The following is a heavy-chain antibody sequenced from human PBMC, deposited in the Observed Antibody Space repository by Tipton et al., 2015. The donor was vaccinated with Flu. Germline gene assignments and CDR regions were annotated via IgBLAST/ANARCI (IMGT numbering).Heavy chain of an antibody. V-gene: IGHV4-59*01. CDR1: GGSFSGNY. J-gene: IGHJ6*02. CDR2: IYYSGST. CDR3: ARESLPDYYYYYGMDV. Sequence: TLSLTCAVYGGSFSGNYWSWIRQPPGKGLEWIGYIYYSGSTNYNPSLKSRVIISGDTSKNQISLKLSSVTAADTAVYYCARESLPDYYYYYGMDVWGQGTTVTVSS.